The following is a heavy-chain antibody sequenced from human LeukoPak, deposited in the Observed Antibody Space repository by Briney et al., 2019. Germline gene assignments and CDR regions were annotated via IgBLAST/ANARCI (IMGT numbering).Heavy chain of an antibody. CDR2: ISSSSSTI. CDR3: AKKGYDHSGTYSYYLDS. V-gene: IGHV3-48*01. J-gene: IGHJ4*02. CDR1: GFTFSSYS. Sequence: GGSLRLSCAASGFTFSSYSMNWVRQAPGKGLEWVSYISSSSSTIYYADSVKGRFTISRDNAKNSLYLQMNSLRAEDTAVYYCAKKGYDHSGTYSYYLDSWGQGTLVTVSS. D-gene: IGHD3-10*01.